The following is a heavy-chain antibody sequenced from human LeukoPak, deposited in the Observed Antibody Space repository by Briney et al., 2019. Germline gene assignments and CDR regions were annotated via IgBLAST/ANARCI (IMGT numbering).Heavy chain of an antibody. CDR1: GFTFSSYG. J-gene: IGHJ4*02. Sequence: PGGSLRLSCAASGFTFSSYGMHWVRQAPGKGLEGVAFIRYDGINKYYADSVTGRFTMSRDNSKNTVFLQMNSLRAEDTALYYCSKGSHGVATMGAYFDYWGQGTLVTVSS. CDR2: IRYDGINK. V-gene: IGHV3-30*02. D-gene: IGHD5-12*01. CDR3: SKGSHGVATMGAYFDY.